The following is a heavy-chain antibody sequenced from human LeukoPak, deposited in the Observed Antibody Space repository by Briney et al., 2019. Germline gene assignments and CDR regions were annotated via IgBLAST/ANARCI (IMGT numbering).Heavy chain of an antibody. CDR3: TRRGGRAANDY. Sequence: GGSLRLSCAASGFTFSSYEMNWVRQAPGKGLEWVSYISSSGSTIYYADSVKGRFTISRDNAKNSLYLQMNSLKTEDTAVYYCTRRGGRAANDYWGQGTLVTVSS. D-gene: IGHD3-16*01. CDR2: ISSSGSTI. J-gene: IGHJ4*02. CDR1: GFTFSSYE. V-gene: IGHV3-48*03.